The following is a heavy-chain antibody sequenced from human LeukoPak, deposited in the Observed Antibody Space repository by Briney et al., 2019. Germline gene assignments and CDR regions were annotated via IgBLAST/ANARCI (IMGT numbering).Heavy chain of an antibody. CDR3: AKASWAGVTTTYFAY. J-gene: IGHJ4*02. CDR1: GFTFSTFA. D-gene: IGHD1-26*01. V-gene: IGHV3-23*05. Sequence: GGSLRLSCVASGFTFSTFAMNWVRQAPGKGLEWVSVIDSSGGVTYYAESVRGRFTISRDNSQNTLYLQMNDLRAEDTAVYYCAKASWAGVTTTYFAYWAQGTLVTVSS. CDR2: IDSSGGVT.